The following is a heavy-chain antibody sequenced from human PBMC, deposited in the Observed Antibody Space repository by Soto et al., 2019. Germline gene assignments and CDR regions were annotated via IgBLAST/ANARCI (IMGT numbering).Heavy chain of an antibody. D-gene: IGHD4-17*01. J-gene: IGHJ3*02. CDR3: SVGEDGDYRYARNEGFEI. Sequence: QVQLVQSGAEVKKPWSSVKVSCKASGGSFGSNSITWVRQAPGQGLEWMGRIIPILDMTNYPQKMQDRVKITAEKSTSTDYLDLSSLRSEDTARYYRSVGEDGDYRYARNEGFEIWVQGTSVTVSS. V-gene: IGHV1-69*02. CDR1: GGSFGSNS. CDR2: IIPILDMT.